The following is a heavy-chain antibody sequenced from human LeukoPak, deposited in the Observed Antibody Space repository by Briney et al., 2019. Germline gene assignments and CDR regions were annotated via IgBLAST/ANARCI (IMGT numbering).Heavy chain of an antibody. J-gene: IGHJ5*02. D-gene: IGHD3-9*01. CDR3: ARGVYDILTGYSISFRSPDPNNWFDP. Sequence: PSETLSLTCTVSGYSISSGYYWGWIRQPPGKGLEWIGSIYHSGSTYYNPSLKSRVTISVDTSKNQFSLKLSSVTAADTAVYYCARGVYDILTGYSISFRSPDPNNWFDPWGQGTLVTVSS. CDR2: IYHSGST. CDR1: GYSISSGYY. V-gene: IGHV4-38-2*02.